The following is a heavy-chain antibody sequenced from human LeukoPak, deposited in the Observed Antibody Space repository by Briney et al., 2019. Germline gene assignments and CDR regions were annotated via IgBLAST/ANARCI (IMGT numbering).Heavy chain of an antibody. CDR2: INPKSGVT. CDR1: AYTLSGYY. Sequence: ASVKVSFKASAYTLSGYYMHWVRQPPGQGLEWMGWINPKSGVTNYAQKFQGRVTMTWDTSINTTFMKLSRLRSDDTAVYYCARRIALAGSPVYYFDYWGQGTLVTVSS. J-gene: IGHJ4*02. D-gene: IGHD6-19*01. V-gene: IGHV1-2*02. CDR3: ARRIALAGSPVYYFDY.